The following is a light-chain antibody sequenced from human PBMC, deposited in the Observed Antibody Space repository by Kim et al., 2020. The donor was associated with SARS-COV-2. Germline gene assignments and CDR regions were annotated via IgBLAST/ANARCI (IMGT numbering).Light chain of an antibody. Sequence: VSPGQTASITCAGDKLGDKYSCWYQQKPGQSSVLVIYQDSKRPSGSPERFSGSNSGNTATLTLSGTQAMDEADYYCQAWDSSTEVVFGGGTKLTVL. V-gene: IGLV3-1*01. CDR2: QDS. J-gene: IGLJ2*01. CDR1: KLGDKY. CDR3: QAWDSSTEVV.